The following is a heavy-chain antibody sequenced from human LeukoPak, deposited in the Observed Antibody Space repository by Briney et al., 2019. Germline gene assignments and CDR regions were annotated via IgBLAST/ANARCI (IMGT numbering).Heavy chain of an antibody. Sequence: SQTLSLTCTVSGGSISSGSYYWSWIRQPAGKGLEWIGRIYTSGSTNYNPSLKSRVTISVDTSKNQFSLKLSSVTAADTAVYYCARDFGRGWFDPWGQGTLVTVSS. D-gene: IGHD3-10*01. CDR3: ARDFGRGWFDP. CDR1: GGSISSGSYY. CDR2: IYTSGST. V-gene: IGHV4-61*02. J-gene: IGHJ5*02.